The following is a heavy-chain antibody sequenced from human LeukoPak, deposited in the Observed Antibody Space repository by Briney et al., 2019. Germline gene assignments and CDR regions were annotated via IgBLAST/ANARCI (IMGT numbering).Heavy chain of an antibody. J-gene: IGHJ4*02. D-gene: IGHD3-3*01. CDR3: AIFAMVIR. Sequence: SETLSLTCAINGGSFSGYYWSWIRQPPGKGLEWIGEINHSGSINFNPSLKSRVTISVDTSKNQFSLNLSSVIAADTAVYYCAIFAMVIRWGQGTLVTVSS. CDR2: INHSGSI. CDR1: GGSFSGYY. V-gene: IGHV4-34*01.